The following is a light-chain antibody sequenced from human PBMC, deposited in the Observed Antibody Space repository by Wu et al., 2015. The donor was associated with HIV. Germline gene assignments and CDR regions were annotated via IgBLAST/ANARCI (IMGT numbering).Light chain of an antibody. V-gene: IGKV1-5*03. CDR1: QSIDTW. Sequence: DIQMTQSPSSLSASVGDRVTITCRASQSIDTWVAWYQQKPGKAPKLVIYKASSLESGVSSRFSGSGSGTEFTLTISSLQPDDFATYYCQQYRSYSPWTFGQGTKVE. CDR3: QQYRSYSPWT. J-gene: IGKJ1*01. CDR2: KAS.